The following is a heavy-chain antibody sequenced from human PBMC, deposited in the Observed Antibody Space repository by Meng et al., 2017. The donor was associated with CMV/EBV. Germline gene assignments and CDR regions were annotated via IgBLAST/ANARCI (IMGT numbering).Heavy chain of an antibody. CDR3: ARVPPRGYDFWSGYYNLLSYYYYYGMDV. Sequence: GSLRLSCAVYGGSFSGYYWSWIRQPPGKGLEWIGEINHSGSTNYNTSLKSRVTISVDTSKNQFSLKLSSVTAADTAVYYCARVPPRGYDFWSGYYNLLSYYYYYGMDVWGQGTTVTVSS. D-gene: IGHD3-3*01. CDR2: INHSGST. CDR1: GGSFSGYY. V-gene: IGHV4-34*01. J-gene: IGHJ6*02.